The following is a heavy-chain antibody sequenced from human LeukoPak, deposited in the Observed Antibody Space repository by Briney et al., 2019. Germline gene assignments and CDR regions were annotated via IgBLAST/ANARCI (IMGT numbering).Heavy chain of an antibody. CDR3: AKSLGYCYGSLVVDY. J-gene: IGHJ4*02. Sequence: GRSLRLSCAASGFTFSSYGMHWVRQAPGKGLEWVAVISYDGSNKYYADSVKGRFTISRDNSKNTLYLQMNSLRAEDTAVYYCAKSLGYCYGSLVVDYGGQGTLGTVSS. D-gene: IGHD5-18*01. V-gene: IGHV3-30*18. CDR2: ISYDGSNK. CDR1: GFTFSSYG.